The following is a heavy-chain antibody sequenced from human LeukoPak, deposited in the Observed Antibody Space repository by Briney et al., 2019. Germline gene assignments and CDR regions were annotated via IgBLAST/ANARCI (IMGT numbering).Heavy chain of an antibody. V-gene: IGHV3-21*01. D-gene: IGHD2-2*01. CDR2: ISSSSSYI. CDR1: GFTFSSYS. Sequence: GESLKISCAASGFTFSSYSMNWVRQAPGKGLEWVSSISSSSSYIYYADSVKGRFTISRDNAKNSLYLQMNSLRAEDTAVYYCAKVRCSTSCYFDYWGQGTLVTVSS. J-gene: IGHJ4*02. CDR3: AKVRCSTSCYFDY.